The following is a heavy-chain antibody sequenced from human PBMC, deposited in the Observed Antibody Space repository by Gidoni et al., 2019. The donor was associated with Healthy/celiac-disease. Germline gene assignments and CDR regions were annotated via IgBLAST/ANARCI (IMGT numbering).Heavy chain of an antibody. CDR2: ISSSSSYI. J-gene: IGHJ6*02. CDR1: GFTFSSYS. V-gene: IGHV3-21*01. CDR3: ARDQNERAVAGYYYYGMDV. D-gene: IGHD6-19*01. Sequence: EVQLVESGGGLVKPGGSLRLSCAASGFTFSSYSMNWVRQAPGKGLEWVSSISSSSSYIYYADSVKGRFTISRDNAKNSLYLQMNSLRAEDTAVYYCARDQNERAVAGYYYYGMDVWGQGTTVTVSS.